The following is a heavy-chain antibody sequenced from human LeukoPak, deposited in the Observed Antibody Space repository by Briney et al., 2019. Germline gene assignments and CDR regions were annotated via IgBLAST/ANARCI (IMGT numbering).Heavy chain of an antibody. J-gene: IGHJ5*02. CDR1: GFTFSSYE. Sequence: SGGSLRLSCAASGFTFSSYEMNWVRQAPGKGLEWLSYIGASGDTIYYADSVKGRLTTSRDNGKKSLSLQMNSLRADDTAVYYCARESEFGDYEPWDLWGQGALVTVSS. CDR3: ARESEFGDYEPWDL. CDR2: IGASGDTI. V-gene: IGHV3-48*03. D-gene: IGHD4-17*01.